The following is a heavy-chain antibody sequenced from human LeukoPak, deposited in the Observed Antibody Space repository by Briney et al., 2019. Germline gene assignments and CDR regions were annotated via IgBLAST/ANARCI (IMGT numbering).Heavy chain of an antibody. CDR2: TYYRSKWYN. D-gene: IGHD2/OR15-2a*01. V-gene: IGHV6-1*01. Sequence: SQTLSLTCAISGDSVSSNSAAWDWIRQSPSRGLEWLGRTYYRSKWYNDYAISVKSRISINPDTSKNQFSLQLNSVTPVDTAVYYCARDGITSGYYFLSWGQGTLVTVSS. J-gene: IGHJ4*02. CDR1: GDSVSSNSAA. CDR3: ARDGITSGYYFLS.